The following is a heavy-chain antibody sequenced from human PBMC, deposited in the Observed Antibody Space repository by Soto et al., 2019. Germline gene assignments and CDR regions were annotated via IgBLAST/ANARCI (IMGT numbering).Heavy chain of an antibody. CDR1: GGTFSSYA. V-gene: IGHV1-69*01. CDR2: IIPIFGTA. Sequence: QVQLVQSGAEVKKPGSSVKVSCKASGGTFSSYAISWVRQAPGQGLEWMGGIIPIFGTANYVQKFQGRVTTTADESKSTDDIERSSHRSEDTAVYYCARVSQTICGVGCVGCGPAAYYYYGMDVWGQGTTVSVAS. J-gene: IGHJ6*02. CDR3: ARVSQTICGVGCVGCGPAAYYYYGMDV. D-gene: IGHD3-3*01.